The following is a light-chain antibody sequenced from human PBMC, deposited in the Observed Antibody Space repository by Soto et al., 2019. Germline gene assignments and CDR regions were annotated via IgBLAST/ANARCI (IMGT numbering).Light chain of an antibody. Sequence: QSVLTQPPSVSGTPGQRVTISCSGSSSNIQPNLVHWYQHLPGASPRLLIYNNDQRPSGVPDRFSASKSGTSASLAISGLRSEDEADYYCTATDDRLTGPVFGGGTKLTVL. CDR1: SSNIQPNL. V-gene: IGLV1-47*02. J-gene: IGLJ2*01. CDR2: NND. CDR3: TATDDRLTGPV.